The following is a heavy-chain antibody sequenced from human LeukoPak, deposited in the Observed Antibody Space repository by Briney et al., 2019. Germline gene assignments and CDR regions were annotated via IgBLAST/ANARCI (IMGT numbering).Heavy chain of an antibody. CDR3: ARDPGEQWLIADSRIGAFDI. V-gene: IGHV3-33*01. CDR2: IWYDGSNK. Sequence: GGSLRLSWAASGFTFSSYGMHWVRQAPGKGLEWVAVIWYDGSNKYYADSVKGRFTISRDNSKNTLYLQMNSLRAEDTAVYYCARDPGEQWLIADSRIGAFDIWGQGTMVTVSS. D-gene: IGHD6-19*01. J-gene: IGHJ3*02. CDR1: GFTFSSYG.